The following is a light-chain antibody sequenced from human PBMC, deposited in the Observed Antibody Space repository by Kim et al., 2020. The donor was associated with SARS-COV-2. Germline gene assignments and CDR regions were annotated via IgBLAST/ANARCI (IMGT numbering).Light chain of an antibody. Sequence: VSPGERATLSGRASQSINSNLAWYQQKPGQAPRLLIYVASSRATDFPARFSGSGSGTDFTLTISSLQSEDFAVYYCLQYHDWPLTFGGGTKVDIK. CDR2: VAS. CDR1: QSINSN. V-gene: IGKV3-15*01. CDR3: LQYHDWPLT. J-gene: IGKJ4*01.